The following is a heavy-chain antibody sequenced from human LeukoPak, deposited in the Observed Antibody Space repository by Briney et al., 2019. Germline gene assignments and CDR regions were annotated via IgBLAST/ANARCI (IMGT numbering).Heavy chain of an antibody. V-gene: IGHV1-18*01. CDR1: GYTFTSYG. Sequence: ASVKVSCKASGYTFTSYGISWVRQAPGQGLEWMGWISAYNANTNYAQKLQGRVTMTTDTSTSTAYMELRSLRSDDTSVYYCARDLLSGYDFLYYYYGMDVWGQGTTVTVSS. D-gene: IGHD5-12*01. CDR3: ARDLLSGYDFLYYYYGMDV. CDR2: ISAYNANT. J-gene: IGHJ6*02.